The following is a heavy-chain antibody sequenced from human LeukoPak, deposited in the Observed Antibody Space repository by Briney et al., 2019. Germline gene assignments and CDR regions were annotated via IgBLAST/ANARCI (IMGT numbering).Heavy chain of an antibody. Sequence: PGGSLRLSCEASGFTFSSYAMSWVRQAPGKGLEWVSSISGSGISTYYGDSVKGRFTIPRDNSENTLYLHMNSLRAEDTAEYYCAKDLGGSGSYYWSAFDIWGQGTMVTVSS. V-gene: IGHV3-23*01. J-gene: IGHJ3*02. CDR3: AKDLGGSGSYYWSAFDI. D-gene: IGHD3-10*01. CDR2: ISGSGIST. CDR1: GFTFSSYA.